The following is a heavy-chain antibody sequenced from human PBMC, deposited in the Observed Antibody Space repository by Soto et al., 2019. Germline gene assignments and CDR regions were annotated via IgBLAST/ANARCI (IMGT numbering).Heavy chain of an antibody. Sequence: GASLKVSCHASAYTFTSYGISWVRQAPGQGLEWMGWISAYNGNTNYAQKLQGRVTMTTDTSTSTAYMELRNLRTDDSSTYYCAKDRGGDCPDNSCYFGADYWGQGALVTVSS. J-gene: IGHJ4*02. CDR2: ISAYNGNT. CDR3: AKDRGGDCPDNSCYFGADY. D-gene: IGHD2-2*01. CDR1: AYTFTSYG. V-gene: IGHV1-18*04.